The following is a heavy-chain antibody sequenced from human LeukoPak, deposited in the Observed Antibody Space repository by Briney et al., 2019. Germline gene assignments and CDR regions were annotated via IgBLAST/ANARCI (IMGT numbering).Heavy chain of an antibody. V-gene: IGHV3-30-3*01. CDR2: ISFDGDNA. CDR1: GFTFSSFP. Sequence: PGGSLRLSCVASGFTFSSFPMNWVRQAPGKGLEWVAVISFDGDNAYSADSVKGRFTISRDNSESTLFLQMNSLRAEDTAVYYCAKDHKYRIAAAGRGWYFDYWGQGTLVTVSS. J-gene: IGHJ4*02. D-gene: IGHD6-13*01. CDR3: AKDHKYRIAAAGRGWYFDY.